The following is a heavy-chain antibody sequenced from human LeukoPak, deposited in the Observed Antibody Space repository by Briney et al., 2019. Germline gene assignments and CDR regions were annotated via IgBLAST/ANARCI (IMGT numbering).Heavy chain of an antibody. Sequence: GGSLRLSCATSGFTFSTYAMSWVRQAPGKGLEWVSLISGSGSGTHYADSVKGRFTISRDNSKNMLYLHMNTLRADDTAVYYCARSGTEDGYNIYFDHWGQGTLVTVSS. V-gene: IGHV3-23*01. CDR2: ISGSGSGT. CDR1: GFTFSTYA. J-gene: IGHJ4*02. CDR3: ARSGTEDGYNIYFDH. D-gene: IGHD5-24*01.